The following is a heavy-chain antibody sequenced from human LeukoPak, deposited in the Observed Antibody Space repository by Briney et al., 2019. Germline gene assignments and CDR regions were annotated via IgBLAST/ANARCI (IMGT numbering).Heavy chain of an antibody. CDR3: ARDLEVSFGRPSYYYYYTDV. CDR1: GFTFSSYS. D-gene: IGHD3-10*01. Sequence: PGGSLRLSCAASGFTFSSYSMNWVRQAPGKGLEWVSSISSSSSYIYYADSVKGRFTISRDNAKNSLYLQMNSLRAEDTAVYYCARDLEVSFGRPSYYYYYTDVWGKGTTVTVSS. J-gene: IGHJ6*03. V-gene: IGHV3-21*01. CDR2: ISSSSSYI.